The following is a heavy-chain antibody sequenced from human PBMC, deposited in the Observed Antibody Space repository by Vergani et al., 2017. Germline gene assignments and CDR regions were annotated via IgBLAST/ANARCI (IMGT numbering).Heavy chain of an antibody. V-gene: IGHV4-59*01. Sequence: QVQLQESGPGLVKPSETLSLTCTVSGGSISSYYWSWIRQPPGKGLEWIGYIYYSGSTNYNPSLKSRVTISVDTSKNQFSLKLSSVTAADTAVYYCARGSYDSSGYSIYFDYWGQGTLVTVSS. CDR1: GGSISSYY. J-gene: IGHJ4*02. D-gene: IGHD3-22*01. CDR2: IYYSGST. CDR3: ARGSYDSSGYSIYFDY.